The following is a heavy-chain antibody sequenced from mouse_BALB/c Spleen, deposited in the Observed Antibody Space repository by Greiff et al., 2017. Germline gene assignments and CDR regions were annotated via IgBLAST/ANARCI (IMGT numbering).Heavy chain of an antibody. D-gene: IGHD1-1*01. Sequence: EVQLQQSGPELVKPGASVKMSCKASGYTFTSYVMHWVKQKPGQGLEWIGYINPYNDGTKYNEKFKGKATLTSDKSSSTAYMELSSLTSEDSAVYYCARNTYYYGYWYFDVWGAGTTVTVSS. CDR2: INPYNDGT. CDR3: ARNTYYYGYWYFDV. J-gene: IGHJ1*01. V-gene: IGHV1-14*01. CDR1: GYTFTSYV.